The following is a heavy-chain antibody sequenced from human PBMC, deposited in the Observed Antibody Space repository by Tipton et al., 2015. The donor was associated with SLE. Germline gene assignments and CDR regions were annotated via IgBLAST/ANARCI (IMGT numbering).Heavy chain of an antibody. CDR2: IYYSGST. V-gene: IGHV4-39*01. J-gene: IGHJ4*02. Sequence: LRLSCTVSGGSISSSNYYWDWIRQPPGKGLEWIGSIYYSGSTYYNPSLKSRVTIAVDTSKNQFSLKLTSVTAADTAMYYCASQTDFWSGYYTPFDYWGQGTLVTVSS. CDR3: ASQTDFWSGYYTPFDY. CDR1: GGSISSSNYY. D-gene: IGHD3-3*01.